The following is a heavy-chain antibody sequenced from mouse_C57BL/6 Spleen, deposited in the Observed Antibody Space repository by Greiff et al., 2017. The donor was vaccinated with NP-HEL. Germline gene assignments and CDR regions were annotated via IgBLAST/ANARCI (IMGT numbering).Heavy chain of an antibody. J-gene: IGHJ4*01. D-gene: IGHD6-1*01. Sequence: VQLQQSGAELARPGASVKMSCKASGYTFTSYTMHWVKQRPGQGLEWIGYINPSSGYTKYNQKFKDKATLTADKSSSTAYMQLSSLTSEDYAVNYCARFTTGRAMDYWGQGTSVTVSS. CDR2: INPSSGYT. V-gene: IGHV1-4*01. CDR1: GYTFTSYT. CDR3: ARFTTGRAMDY.